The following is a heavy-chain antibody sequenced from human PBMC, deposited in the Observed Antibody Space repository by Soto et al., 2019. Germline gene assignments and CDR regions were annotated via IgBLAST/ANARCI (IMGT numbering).Heavy chain of an antibody. CDR1: GYTLTELS. CDR2: FDPEDGET. V-gene: IGHV1-24*01. Sequence: ASVKVSCKGSGYTLTELSMHWVRQAPGKGLEWMGGFDPEDGETIYAQKFQGRVTMTEDTSTDTAYMELSSLRSEDTAVYYCATVRTIFGVVTYFDYWGQGTLVTVSS. CDR3: ATVRTIFGVVTYFDY. D-gene: IGHD3-3*01. J-gene: IGHJ4*02.